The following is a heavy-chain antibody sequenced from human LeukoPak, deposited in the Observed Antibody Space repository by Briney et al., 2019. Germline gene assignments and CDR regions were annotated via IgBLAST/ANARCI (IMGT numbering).Heavy chain of an antibody. D-gene: IGHD3-10*01. CDR3: AKGPELLWFGELLFDY. Sequence: GRSLRLSCAAPGFTFDDYAMHWVRQAPGKGLEWVSGISWNSGSIGYADSVKGRFTISRDNAKNSLYLQMNSLRAEDTALYYCAKGPELLWFGELLFDYWGQGTLVTVSS. CDR2: ISWNSGSI. CDR1: GFTFDDYA. V-gene: IGHV3-9*01. J-gene: IGHJ4*02.